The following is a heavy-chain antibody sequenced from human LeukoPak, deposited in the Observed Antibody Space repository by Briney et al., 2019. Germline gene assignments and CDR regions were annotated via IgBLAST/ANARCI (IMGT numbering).Heavy chain of an antibody. CDR1: GFTFSSYE. D-gene: IGHD5-18*01. Sequence: PGGSLRLSCGASGFTFSSYEMNWVRQAPGKGLEWVSYISSSGSTIYYADSVKGRFTISRDNAKNSLYLQMNSLRAEDTAVYYCARGEATAMVPDFDYWGQGTLVTVSS. CDR2: ISSSGSTI. J-gene: IGHJ4*02. CDR3: ARGEATAMVPDFDY. V-gene: IGHV3-48*03.